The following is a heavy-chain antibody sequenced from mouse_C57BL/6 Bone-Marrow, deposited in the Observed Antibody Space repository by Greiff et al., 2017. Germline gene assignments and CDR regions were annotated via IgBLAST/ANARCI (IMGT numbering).Heavy chain of an antibody. V-gene: IGHV1-81*01. CDR3: DSWGSNYAVYAMDY. J-gene: IGHJ4*01. D-gene: IGHD2-5*01. Sequence: QVQLQQSGAELARPGASVKLSCKASGYTFTSYGISWVKQRTGQGLEWIGEIYPRSGNTYYNEKFKGKATLTADKSSSTAYMELRSLTSEDSAVYFCDSWGSNYAVYAMDYWGQGTSVTVSS. CDR2: IYPRSGNT. CDR1: GYTFTSYG.